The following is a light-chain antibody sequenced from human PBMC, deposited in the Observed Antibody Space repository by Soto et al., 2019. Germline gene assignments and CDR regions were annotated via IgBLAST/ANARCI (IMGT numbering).Light chain of an antibody. CDR2: DNN. Sequence: QSVLTQPPSVSGAPGQRITISCTGSSSNIGAGYAVHRYQHLPGTAPKLLIFDNNNRPSGVPDRFSGSKSGTSASLAITGLQAEDEADYYCQSFDSGLSVVVFGGGTKVTVL. J-gene: IGLJ2*01. CDR3: QSFDSGLSVVV. V-gene: IGLV1-40*01. CDR1: SSNIGAGYA.